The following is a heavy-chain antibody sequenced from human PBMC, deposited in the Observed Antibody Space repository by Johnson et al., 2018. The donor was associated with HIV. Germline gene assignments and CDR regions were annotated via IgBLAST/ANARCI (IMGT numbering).Heavy chain of an antibody. CDR2: IYSDGST. J-gene: IGHJ3*02. Sequence: VHLVESGGGLVQPGGSLRLSCAASGFTFSRYWMSWVRQAPGKGLEWVSVIYSDGSTYYADSVQGRFTLSRGNSQNTLYLQMNSLDAEDTAVYFCARDAPYFLDSSGVRDDAFDIWGPGKMVTVSS. CDR3: ARDAPYFLDSSGVRDDAFDI. CDR1: GFTFSRYW. D-gene: IGHD3-22*01. V-gene: IGHV3-66*01.